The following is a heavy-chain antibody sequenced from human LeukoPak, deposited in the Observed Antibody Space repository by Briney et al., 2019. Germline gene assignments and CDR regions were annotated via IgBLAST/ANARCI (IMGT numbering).Heavy chain of an antibody. CDR3: ARDSELRYFDWLSGGGYFYYYYMDV. D-gene: IGHD3-9*01. J-gene: IGHJ6*03. CDR2: IKQDGSEK. Sequence: GGSLRLSCAASRFTFSSYWMSWVRQAPGKGLEWVANIKQDGSEKYYVDSVKGRFTISRDNAKKSLYLHMNSLRAEDTAVYYCARDSELRYFDWLSGGGYFYYYYMDVWGKGTTVTVSS. CDR1: RFTFSSYW. V-gene: IGHV3-7*01.